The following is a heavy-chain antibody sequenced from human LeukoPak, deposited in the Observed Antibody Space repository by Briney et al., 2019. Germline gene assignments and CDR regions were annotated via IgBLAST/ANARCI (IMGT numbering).Heavy chain of an antibody. CDR1: GGSISSSSYY. D-gene: IGHD6-6*01. Sequence: SETLSLTCTVSGGSISSSSYYWGWIRQPPGKGLEWIGYIYHSGSTNYNPSLQSRVTISVDTSKNQFSLNLNSVTAADTAVYYCARGGAARLHFQKWGQGTLVTVSS. CDR2: IYHSGST. CDR3: ARGGAARLHFQK. V-gene: IGHV4-61*05. J-gene: IGHJ1*01.